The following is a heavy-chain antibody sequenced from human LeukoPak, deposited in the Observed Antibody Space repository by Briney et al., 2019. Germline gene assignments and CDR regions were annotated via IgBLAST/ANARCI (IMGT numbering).Heavy chain of an antibody. V-gene: IGHV3-23*01. CDR2: ISGSGGST. D-gene: IGHD2-2*01. CDR3: AKGREGYCSSTSCYWGAFDI. J-gene: IGHJ3*02. Sequence: GGSLRLSCAASGFTFSSYAMSWVRQAPGKGLEWVSAISGSGGSTYYADSVKGRFTISRDNSKNTLYLQMDSLRAEDTAVYYCAKGREGYCSSTSCYWGAFDIWGQGTMVTVSS. CDR1: GFTFSSYA.